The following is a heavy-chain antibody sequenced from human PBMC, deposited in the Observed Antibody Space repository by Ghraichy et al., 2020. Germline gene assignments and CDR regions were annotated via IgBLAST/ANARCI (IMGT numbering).Heavy chain of an antibody. J-gene: IGHJ3*02. CDR1: GGSISSGGYS. D-gene: IGHD6-13*01. V-gene: IGHV4-30-4*07. CDR3: ARVGTSTKDAFDI. CDR2: IYYSGST. Sequence: SLNISCAVSGGSISSGGYSWSWIRQPPGKGLEWIGYIYYSGSTYYNPSLKSRVTISVDTSKNQFSLKLSSVTAADTAVYYCARVGTSTKDAFDIWGQGTMVTVSS.